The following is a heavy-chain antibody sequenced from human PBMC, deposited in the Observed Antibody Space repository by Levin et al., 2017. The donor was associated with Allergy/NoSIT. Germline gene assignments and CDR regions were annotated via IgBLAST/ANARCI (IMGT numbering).Heavy chain of an antibody. CDR1: GYTFSNYY. V-gene: IGHV1-46*01. Sequence: GGSLRLSCKASGYTFSNYYIHWVRQAPGQGLEWMGIINPSGGSTTFAQKFQGRVTMTTDTSTSTVSMELSSVTSEDTGVYYCARAYFGSGSYYMYYFDFWGQGTLVTVSS. J-gene: IGHJ4*02. CDR3: ARAYFGSGSYYMYYFDF. CDR2: INPSGGST. D-gene: IGHD3-10*01.